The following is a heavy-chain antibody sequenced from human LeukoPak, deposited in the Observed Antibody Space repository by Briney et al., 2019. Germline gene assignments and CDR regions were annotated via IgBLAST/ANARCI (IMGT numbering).Heavy chain of an antibody. CDR3: AQGGYFAFDI. CDR2: ISRSGRT. D-gene: IGHD2-2*03. J-gene: IGHJ3*02. V-gene: IGHV3-23*01. Sequence: GGSLRLSCAASGFTFSTYDMQWVRQAPGKGLEWVSGISRSGRTYYTDPVKGRFSISRDNSKDTLYLQMNSLRAEDTAVYYCAQGGYFAFDIWGQGTMVAVSS. CDR1: GFTFSTYD.